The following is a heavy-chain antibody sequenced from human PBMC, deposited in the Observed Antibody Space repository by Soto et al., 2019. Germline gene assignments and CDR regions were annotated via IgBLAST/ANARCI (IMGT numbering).Heavy chain of an antibody. J-gene: IGHJ4*02. D-gene: IGHD2-15*01. CDR2: ISAST. CDR3: AIRMSITRWYYLDY. CDR1: AFTVSSYA. Sequence: EMQLLESGGGLVQAGGSLRLSCADSAFTVSSYALNWVRQAPGKGLEWVSGISASTYYADSVKGRFTISRDTSKNTLYLQMNSLRAEDTAIYFCAIRMSITRWYYLDYWGQGTLVTVSS. V-gene: IGHV3-23*01.